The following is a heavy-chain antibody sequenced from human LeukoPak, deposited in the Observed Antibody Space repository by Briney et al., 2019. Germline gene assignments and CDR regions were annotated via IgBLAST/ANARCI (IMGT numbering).Heavy chain of an antibody. D-gene: IGHD3-10*01. J-gene: IGHJ4*03. CDR2: IYYTGST. CDR1: GGSISSSRYY. Sequence: SETPSLTCSVSGGSISSSRYYWGWIRQPPGKGLEWIGSIYYTGSTYHNPSLKSRVTISVDTSKNQFSLKLTSVTAADTAVYYCVVWLGELLHFDYWGQGTTVTVSS. CDR3: VVWLGELLHFDY. V-gene: IGHV4-39*05.